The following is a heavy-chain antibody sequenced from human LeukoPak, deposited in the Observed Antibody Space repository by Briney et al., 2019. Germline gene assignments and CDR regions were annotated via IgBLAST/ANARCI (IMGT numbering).Heavy chain of an antibody. CDR2: NIPIFGTA. J-gene: IGHJ4*02. Sequence: SVKVSCKASGGTFSSYAISWVRQAPGQGLEWMGGNIPIFGTANYAQKFQGRVPITADESRSTAHMELSSLRSEDTAVIYFARARTAMGTYYFDYWGQGTLVTVSS. V-gene: IGHV1-69*13. CDR3: ARARTAMGTYYFDY. CDR1: GGTFSSYA. D-gene: IGHD5-18*01.